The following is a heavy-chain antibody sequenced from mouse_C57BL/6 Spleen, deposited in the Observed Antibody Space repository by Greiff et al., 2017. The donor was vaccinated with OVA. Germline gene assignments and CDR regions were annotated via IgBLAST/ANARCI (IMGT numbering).Heavy chain of an antibody. CDR3: ARESLYSNYAFDY. CDR2: INPNNGGT. Sequence: EVQLQQSGPELVKPGASVKMSCKASGYTFTDYNMHWVKQSPGKSLEWIGYINPNNGGTSYNQKFKGKATLTVNKSSSTAYMELRSLTSEDSAVYYCARESLYSNYAFDYWGQGTTLTVSS. V-gene: IGHV1-22*01. J-gene: IGHJ2*01. CDR1: GYTFTDYN. D-gene: IGHD2-5*01.